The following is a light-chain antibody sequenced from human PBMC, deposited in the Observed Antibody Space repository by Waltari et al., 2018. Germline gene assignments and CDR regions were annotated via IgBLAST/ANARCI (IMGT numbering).Light chain of an antibody. J-gene: IGKJ2*01. V-gene: IGKV3-15*01. CDR2: GAS. CDR1: QSIARN. CDR3: QQYNNWRT. Sequence: EVLMTQSPATLSVSPGERATLSCRASQSIARNLAWYQQTPGQAPRLLIYGASTRATGVPDRFSGSGSGTEFTLTISSLQSEDFAVYYCQQYNNWRTFGQGTKVEIK.